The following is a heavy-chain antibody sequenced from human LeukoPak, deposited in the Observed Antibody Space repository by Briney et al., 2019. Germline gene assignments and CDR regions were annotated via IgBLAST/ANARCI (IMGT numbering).Heavy chain of an antibody. CDR1: GYSFTSYW. J-gene: IGHJ4*02. CDR2: IYPGDSDT. Sequence: GESLKISCKGSGYSFTSYWIGWVRQMPGKGLEWMGIIYPGDSDTRYSPSFQGQVTISADKSISTAYLQWSSLKASDTAMYYCARSRAPYCSSTSCYNFDYWGQGTLVTVSS. V-gene: IGHV5-51*01. CDR3: ARSRAPYCSSTSCYNFDY. D-gene: IGHD2-2*01.